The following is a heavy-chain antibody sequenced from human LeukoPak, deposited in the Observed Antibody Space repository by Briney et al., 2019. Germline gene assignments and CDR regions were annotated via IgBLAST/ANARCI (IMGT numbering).Heavy chain of an antibody. Sequence: GGSLRLSCAASGFTVSRNYMSWVRQAPGKGLEWVSGINWNGGSTGYADSVKGRFTISRDNAKNSLYLQMTSLRAEDTALYYCARVYDSSGYYYYFDYWGQGTLVTVSS. CDR2: INWNGGST. J-gene: IGHJ4*02. V-gene: IGHV3-20*04. D-gene: IGHD3-22*01. CDR1: GFTVSRNY. CDR3: ARVYDSSGYYYYFDY.